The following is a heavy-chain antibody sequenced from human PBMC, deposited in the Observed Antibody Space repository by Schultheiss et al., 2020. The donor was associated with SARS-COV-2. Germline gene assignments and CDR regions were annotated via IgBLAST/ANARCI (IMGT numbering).Heavy chain of an antibody. CDR2: IWYDGSNK. J-gene: IGHJ6*02. CDR1: GFTFNTYA. CDR3: AKDYSLYSYGSRYGMVV. V-gene: IGHV3-33*06. Sequence: GGSLRLSCAASGFTFNTYAMHWLRQAPGKGLEWVAVIWYDGSNKYYADSVKGRFTISRDNSKNTLYLQMNSLRAEDTAVYYCAKDYSLYSYGSRYGMVVWGQGTTVTVSS. D-gene: IGHD5-18*01.